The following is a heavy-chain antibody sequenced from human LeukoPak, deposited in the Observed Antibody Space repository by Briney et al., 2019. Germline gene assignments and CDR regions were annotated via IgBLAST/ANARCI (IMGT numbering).Heavy chain of an antibody. CDR3: ARGCPRSEDWFDP. CDR2: INHGGST. CDR1: GGSFSGYY. Sequence: SETLSLTCAVYGGSFSGYYWSWIRQPPGKGLEWIGEINHGGSTNYNPSLKSRVTISVDTSKNQFSLKLSSVTAADTAVYYCARGCPRSEDWFDPWGQGTLVTVSS. V-gene: IGHV4-34*01. J-gene: IGHJ5*02.